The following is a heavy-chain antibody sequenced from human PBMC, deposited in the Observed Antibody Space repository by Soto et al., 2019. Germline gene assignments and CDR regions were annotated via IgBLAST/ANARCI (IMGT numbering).Heavy chain of an antibody. CDR1: GFTFTKYS. CDR2: ISYSGETK. V-gene: IGHV3-48*02. J-gene: IGHJ4*02. D-gene: IGHD2-15*01. CDR3: VRGVVVVVGSTAENFDH. Sequence: GGSLRLSCVTSGFTFTKYSMNWVRQAPGKGLEWVSYISYSGETKYYADSLKGRYAISRDDAKNSVYLQMNSLRDEDTAFYYCVRGVVVVVGSTAENFDHWGQGTLVTASS.